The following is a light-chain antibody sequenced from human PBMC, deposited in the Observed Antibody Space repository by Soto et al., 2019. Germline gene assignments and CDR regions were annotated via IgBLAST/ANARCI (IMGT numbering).Light chain of an antibody. CDR1: SSDVGGYNY. J-gene: IGLJ3*02. Sequence: QLVLTQPASVSGSPGQSITISCTGTSSDVGGYNYVSWYQQHPGKAPKLMIYDVTNRPSGVSNRFSGSKSGNTASLTISGLQAEDEADYYCSSYTSSSSPSVFGGGTKVTVL. CDR3: SSYTSSSSPSV. V-gene: IGLV2-14*01. CDR2: DVT.